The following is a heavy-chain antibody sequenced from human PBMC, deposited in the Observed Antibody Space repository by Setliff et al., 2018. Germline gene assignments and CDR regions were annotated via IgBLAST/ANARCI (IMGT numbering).Heavy chain of an antibody. CDR2: INPNSGGT. Sequence: ASVKVSCKASGYTFTGYYMHWVRQAPGQGLEWMGWINPNSGGTNYAQKFQGWVTITRDTSASTAYMELSSLRSEDTAVYYCARDYYDFWSGYLAGDDAFDIWGQGTMVTVSS. J-gene: IGHJ3*02. D-gene: IGHD3-3*01. CDR1: GYTFTGYY. CDR3: ARDYYDFWSGYLAGDDAFDI. V-gene: IGHV1-2*04.